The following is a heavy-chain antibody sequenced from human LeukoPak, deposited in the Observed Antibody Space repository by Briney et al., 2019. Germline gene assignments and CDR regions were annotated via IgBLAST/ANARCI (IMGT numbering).Heavy chain of an antibody. CDR3: VREFSGGLFDY. CDR2: IIPSGGNT. V-gene: IGHV1-46*01. CDR1: GYTFTNYY. D-gene: IGHD3-10*01. Sequence: ASVKVSCKASGYTFTNYYMHWVRQAPGQGPEWMGIIIPSGGNTNYAQKFQGRVTMTRDTSTSTVYLELSSPRSEDTAVYYCVREFSGGLFDYWGQGTLVTVSS. J-gene: IGHJ4*02.